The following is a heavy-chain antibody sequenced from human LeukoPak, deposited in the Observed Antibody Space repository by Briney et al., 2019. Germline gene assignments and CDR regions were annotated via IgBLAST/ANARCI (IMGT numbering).Heavy chain of an antibody. CDR1: AGSISSGDYY. J-gene: IGHJ4*02. Sequence: PSETLSLTCTVSAGSISSGDYYWSWIRQHPGKGLEWIRYIYYSGTTYYNPSLKSRVTISVDTSKNQFSLKLSSVTAADTAVYYCARTYYYDSSGYHYWGQGTLVTVSS. D-gene: IGHD3-22*01. CDR3: ARTYYYDSSGYHY. CDR2: IYYSGTT. V-gene: IGHV4-30-4*08.